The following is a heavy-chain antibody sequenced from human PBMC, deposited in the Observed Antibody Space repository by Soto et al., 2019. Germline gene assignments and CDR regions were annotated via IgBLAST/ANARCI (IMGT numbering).Heavy chain of an antibody. CDR2: TYYRSKWHN. J-gene: IGHJ6*02. D-gene: IGHD4-17*01. CDR3: ARLVYGGNSHYYYYGMDV. Sequence: SQTLSLTCAISGDSVSSNSAAWNWIRQSPSRGLEWLGRTYYRSKWHNDYAVSVKSRITINPDTSKNQFSLQLNSVTPEDTAVYYCARLVYGGNSHYYYYGMDVWGQGTTVTVSS. V-gene: IGHV6-1*01. CDR1: GDSVSSNSAA.